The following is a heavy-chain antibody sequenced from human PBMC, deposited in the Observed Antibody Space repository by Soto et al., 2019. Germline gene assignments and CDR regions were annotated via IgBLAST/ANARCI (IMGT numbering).Heavy chain of an antibody. CDR3: AHFYSLHYYFHY. D-gene: IGHD2-15*01. J-gene: IGHJ4*02. Sequence: QITLKESGPTLVKPTQTLTLTCTFSGFSLSTSGVGVGWIRQPPGKALEWLALIYWDDDKRYSPSLKSRLTITPPPSKHHLVLTMTNMYPVDTATYYCAHFYSLHYYFHYWGQGTLVTLSS. CDR1: GFSLSTSGVG. CDR2: IYWDDDK. V-gene: IGHV2-5*02.